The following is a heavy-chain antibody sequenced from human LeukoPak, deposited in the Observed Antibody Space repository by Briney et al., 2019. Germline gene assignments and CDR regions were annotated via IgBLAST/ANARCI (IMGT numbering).Heavy chain of an antibody. CDR2: IYYSGST. CDR1: GGSISSYY. D-gene: IGHD6-13*01. Sequence: SQTLSLTCTVSGGSISSYYWSWIRQPPGKGLECIGYIYYSGSTNYNPSLKSRVTISADTSKNQLSLKLSSVTAADTAIYYCARETAAAGSFIAINDYWGQGTLVTVSS. V-gene: IGHV4-59*12. CDR3: ARETAAAGSFIAINDY. J-gene: IGHJ4*02.